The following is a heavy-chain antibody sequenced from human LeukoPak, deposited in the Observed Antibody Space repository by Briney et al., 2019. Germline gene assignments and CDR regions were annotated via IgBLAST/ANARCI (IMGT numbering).Heavy chain of an antibody. Sequence: ASVKVSCKASHYTFTSYSINCVRQAPGQGLEWMGWISPSNGNTEYAEKIQGRVTMTVDTSTRTVYMELRSLQSDDTAVYYCAKDSGWELQEYFFDDWGQGTLVTVSS. CDR1: HYTFTSYS. D-gene: IGHD1-26*01. J-gene: IGHJ4*02. CDR3: AKDSGWELQEYFFDD. V-gene: IGHV1-18*01. CDR2: ISPSNGNT.